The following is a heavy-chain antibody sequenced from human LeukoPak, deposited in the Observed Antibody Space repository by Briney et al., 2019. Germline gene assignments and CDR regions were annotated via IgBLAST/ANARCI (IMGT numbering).Heavy chain of an antibody. CDR3: AKDYAGKGYFDY. Sequence: GGSLRLSCAASGFTFSSYAMHWVRQAPGKGLECVAVISYDRSNKYYADSVKGRFTISRDNSKNTLYMQMNSLRVEDTAVYYCAKDYAGKGYFDYWGQGTLVTVSS. J-gene: IGHJ4*02. V-gene: IGHV3-30*18. D-gene: IGHD4-23*01. CDR1: GFTFSSYA. CDR2: ISYDRSNK.